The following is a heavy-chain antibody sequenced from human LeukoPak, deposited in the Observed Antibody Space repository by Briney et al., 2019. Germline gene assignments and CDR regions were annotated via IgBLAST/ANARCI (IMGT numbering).Heavy chain of an antibody. Sequence: GGSLRLSCVGSGFTFSSYTVDWVRQAPGKGLEWVSFISSSSSDFIYYADSVKGRFTISRDNAKNSLYLQMNSLRVEDTAVYYCARDLAVAGHNWFDPWGQGTLVIVSS. CDR2: ISSSSSDFI. CDR3: ARDLAVAGHNWFDP. D-gene: IGHD6-19*01. V-gene: IGHV3-21*06. J-gene: IGHJ5*02. CDR1: GFTFSSYT.